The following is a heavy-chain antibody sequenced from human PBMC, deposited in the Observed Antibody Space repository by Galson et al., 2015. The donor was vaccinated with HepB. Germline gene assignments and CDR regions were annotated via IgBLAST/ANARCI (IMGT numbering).Heavy chain of an antibody. D-gene: IGHD3-3*01. CDR3: ARMSASVY. V-gene: IGHV1-2*06. J-gene: IGHJ4*02. CDR2: INPHSGGT. Sequence: SVKVSCKASGYAFTDYPIHWVRQAPGQVFEWIGRINPHSGGTHYAQNFEGRVTMTRDRSTSTAYLELSSLRSDDTAVFYCARMSASVYWGQGTLVTVSS. CDR1: GYAFTDYP.